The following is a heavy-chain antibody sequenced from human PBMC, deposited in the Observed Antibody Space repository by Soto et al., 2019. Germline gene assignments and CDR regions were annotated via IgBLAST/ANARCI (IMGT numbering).Heavy chain of an antibody. CDR2: INVDNGET. V-gene: IGHV1-18*04. CDR3: ARWISGGYSDWFDP. J-gene: IGHJ5*02. Sequence: VQLVQSGAEVKKPGASVKVSCKASGYNFMRYGFTWVRQAPGQGLEWMGWINVDNGETKYPQKIQGRVTMTTDTSTSTVYMELRSLTSDDTAVYYCARWISGGYSDWFDPWGHGTLVTVSS. D-gene: IGHD1-26*01. CDR1: GYNFMRYG.